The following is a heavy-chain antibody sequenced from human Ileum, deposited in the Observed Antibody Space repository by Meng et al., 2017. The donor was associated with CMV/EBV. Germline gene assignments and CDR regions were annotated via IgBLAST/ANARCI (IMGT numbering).Heavy chain of an antibody. J-gene: IGHJ4*02. Sequence: LPCAASGFTFSSSWMHWVRQAPGKGLVWVSRVNTDGSYTTYADSVKGRFTISRDNAKNTLYLQMSSLRPEDTAVYYCAGGDSGYVLNWGQGTLVTVSS. V-gene: IGHV3-74*01. CDR2: VNTDGSYT. CDR3: AGGDSGYVLN. D-gene: IGHD3-22*01. CDR1: GFTFSSSW.